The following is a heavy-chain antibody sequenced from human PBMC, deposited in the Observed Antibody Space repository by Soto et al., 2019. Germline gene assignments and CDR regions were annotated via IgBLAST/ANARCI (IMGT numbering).Heavy chain of an antibody. D-gene: IGHD6-13*01. CDR2: IDPVDSYA. J-gene: IGHJ5*02. CDR3: ARIESIARNWFDP. V-gene: IGHV5-10-1*01. CDR1: GFSFTNYW. Sequence: HGESLKISCKGSGFSFTNYWISWVLQMPGKGLEWMGNIDPVDSYANYSPSFQGHVTFSVDTSISTAYLQWSSLKASDTAMYFCARIESIARNWFDPWGQGTLVTVSS.